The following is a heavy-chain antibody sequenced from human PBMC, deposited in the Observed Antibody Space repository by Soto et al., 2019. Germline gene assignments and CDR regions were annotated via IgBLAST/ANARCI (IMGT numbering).Heavy chain of an antibody. Sequence: PSETLSLTCTVSGGSISSYYWSWIRQPPGKGLEWIGYIYYSGSTNYNPSLKSRVTISVDTSKNQFSLKLSSVTAADTAVYYCAGFYYGDYVGSGYYYYYMDVWGKGTTVTVSS. CDR1: GGSISSYY. J-gene: IGHJ6*03. CDR3: AGFYYGDYVGSGYYYYYMDV. CDR2: IYYSGST. V-gene: IGHV4-59*01. D-gene: IGHD4-17*01.